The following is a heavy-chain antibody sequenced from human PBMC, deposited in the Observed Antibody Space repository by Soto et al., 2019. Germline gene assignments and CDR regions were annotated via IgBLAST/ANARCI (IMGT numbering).Heavy chain of an antibody. V-gene: IGHV1-18*01. Sequence: GASVKVSCKASGYTFTSYGISWVRQAPGQGLEWMGWISAYNGNTNYAQKLQGRVTMTTDTSTSTAYMELRSLRSDDTAVHYCVRVSQEIFGVVIMDFDYWGQGTLVTVSS. D-gene: IGHD3-3*01. J-gene: IGHJ4*02. CDR1: GYTFTSYG. CDR2: ISAYNGNT. CDR3: VRVSQEIFGVVIMDFDY.